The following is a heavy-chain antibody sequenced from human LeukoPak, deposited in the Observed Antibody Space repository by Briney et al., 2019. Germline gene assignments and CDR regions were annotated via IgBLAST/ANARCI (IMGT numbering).Heavy chain of an antibody. CDR1: GFTFSDYS. D-gene: IGHD5/OR15-5a*01. Sequence: GGSLRLSCPASGFTFSDYSMSWVRQAPGKGLEWVSSISSSSDYIYYADSVKGRFTIPRDNARNSLYLQMNSLRAEDTAVYYCARSRSVSNYKGMDVWGQGTTVTVSS. V-gene: IGHV3-21*01. J-gene: IGHJ6*02. CDR2: ISSSSDYI. CDR3: ARSRSVSNYKGMDV.